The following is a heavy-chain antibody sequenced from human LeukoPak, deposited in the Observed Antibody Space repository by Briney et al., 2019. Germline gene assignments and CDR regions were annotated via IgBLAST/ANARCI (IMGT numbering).Heavy chain of an antibody. D-gene: IGHD6-13*01. Sequence: GASVKVSCKASGGTFSSYAISWVRQAPGQGLEWMGGIIPIFGTANYAQKFQGRVTITADESTSTAYMELSRLRSDDTAVYYCARAGSSWYYFDYWGQGTLVTVSS. V-gene: IGHV1-69*13. J-gene: IGHJ4*02. CDR3: ARAGSSWYYFDY. CDR1: GGTFSSYA. CDR2: IIPIFGTA.